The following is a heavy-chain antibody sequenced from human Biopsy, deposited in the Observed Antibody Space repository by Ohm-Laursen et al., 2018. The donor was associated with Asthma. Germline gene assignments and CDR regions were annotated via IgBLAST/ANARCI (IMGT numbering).Heavy chain of an antibody. J-gene: IGHJ4*01. CDR1: GFMFRSFG. Sequence: SLRLPCAASGFMFRSFGMHWVRQAPGKGLEWVSSISWNSGNIDYAVSVKGRFTISRDNAKNSLYLQMQSLRPEDTAFYYCAKSADYYDSTDYLDFWGRGTLLTVSS. CDR3: AKSADYYDSTDYLDF. V-gene: IGHV3-9*01. CDR2: ISWNSGNI. D-gene: IGHD3-22*01.